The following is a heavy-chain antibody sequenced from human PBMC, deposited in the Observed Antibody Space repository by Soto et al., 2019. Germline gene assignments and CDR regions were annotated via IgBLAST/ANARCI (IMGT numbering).Heavy chain of an antibody. CDR3: ARDKVKKELNDDILTDYYYLLDV. V-gene: IGHV3-33*01. D-gene: IGHD3-9*01. CDR2: IWYDGSKK. Sequence: GGSLRLSCVASGFTFSSFGMHWVRQAPGKGLEWVAVIWYDGSKKYYADPVKGRFTISRDNSKNTLNLQMNSLRADDTAVYYCARDKVKKELNDDILTDYYYLLDVWGQGTTVTVSS. CDR1: GFTFSSFG. J-gene: IGHJ6*02.